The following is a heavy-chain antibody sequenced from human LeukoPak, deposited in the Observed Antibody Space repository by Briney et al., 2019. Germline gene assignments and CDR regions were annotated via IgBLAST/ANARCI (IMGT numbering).Heavy chain of an antibody. Sequence: GGSLRLSCAASGFSFSSYAMNWVRQAPGEGLEWVSAISGSGDTIYYADSVKGRFTISRDNSKNTPYLQMNSLRAEDTALYYCARWLSYYDYWGQGTLVTVSS. D-gene: IGHD3-22*01. CDR3: ARWLSYYDY. CDR2: ISGSGDTI. J-gene: IGHJ4*02. V-gene: IGHV3-23*01. CDR1: GFSFSSYA.